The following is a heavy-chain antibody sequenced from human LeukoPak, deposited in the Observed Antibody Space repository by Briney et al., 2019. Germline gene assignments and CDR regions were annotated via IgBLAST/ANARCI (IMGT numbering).Heavy chain of an antibody. V-gene: IGHV4-59*01. D-gene: IGHD2-21*02. CDR2: IHSSGST. CDR3: ARFAYCGGHCWYYFDY. CDR1: GGSISSYY. Sequence: PSETLSLTCTVSGGSISSYYWSWIRQPPGKGLEWIGYIHSSGSTNYNPSLKSRITISVDTSKNQFSLKLSSVTAADTAVYYCARFAYCGGHCWYYFDYWGQGSLVTVSS. J-gene: IGHJ4*02.